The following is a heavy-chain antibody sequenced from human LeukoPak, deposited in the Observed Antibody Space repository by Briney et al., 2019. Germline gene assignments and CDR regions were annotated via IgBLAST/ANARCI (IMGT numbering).Heavy chain of an antibody. Sequence: SETLSLTCTVSGGSISSYYWSWIRQPPGKGLEWIGYIYYSGSTNYNPSLKSRVTISVDTSKNQFSLKLSSVTAADTAVYYCARDDSSGYYHWFDPWGQGTLVTVSS. CDR3: ARDDSSGYYHWFDP. J-gene: IGHJ5*02. V-gene: IGHV4-59*01. D-gene: IGHD3-22*01. CDR1: GGSISSYY. CDR2: IYYSGST.